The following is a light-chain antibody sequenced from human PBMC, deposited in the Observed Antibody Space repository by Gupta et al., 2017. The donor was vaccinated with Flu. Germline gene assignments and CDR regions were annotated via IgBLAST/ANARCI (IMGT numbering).Light chain of an antibody. CDR1: QKISTS. CDR2: DAS. V-gene: IGKV1-39*01. J-gene: IGKJ5*01. CDR3: HQGDNTPLT. Sequence: PSSLSASVGDRVTITCRASQKISTSLNWYQQKAGQSPSLLIYDASTLQSGVPSRFAGSGSVTYFTLTINKVQPEDFATYYCHQGDNTPLTFGEGTLMEI.